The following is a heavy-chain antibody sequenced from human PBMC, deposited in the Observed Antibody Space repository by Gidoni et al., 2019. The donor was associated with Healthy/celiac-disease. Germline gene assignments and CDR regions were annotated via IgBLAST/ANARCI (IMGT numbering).Heavy chain of an antibody. CDR3: ARVRFGRITIFGVVRDYYYYYGMDV. Sequence: QVQLQQWGAGLLKPSETLSLTCAVYGGSFSGYYWLWIRQPPGKGLEWIGEINHSGSTNYNPSLKSRVTISVDTSKNQFSLKLSSVTAADTAVYYCARVRFGRITIFGVVRDYYYYYGMDVWGQGTTVTVSS. CDR1: GGSFSGYY. D-gene: IGHD3-3*01. V-gene: IGHV4-34*01. J-gene: IGHJ6*02. CDR2: INHSGST.